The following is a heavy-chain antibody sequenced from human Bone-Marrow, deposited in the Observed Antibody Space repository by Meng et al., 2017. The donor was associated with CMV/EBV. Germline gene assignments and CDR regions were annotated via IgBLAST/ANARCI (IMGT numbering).Heavy chain of an antibody. CDR1: GFTFGSYS. V-gene: IGHV3-21*01. J-gene: IGHJ6*02. Sequence: GESLKISCAASGFTFGSYSMNWVRQAPGKGLEWVSSISSSSSYIYYADSVKGRFTISRDNAKNSLYLQMNSLRAEDTAVYYCARVATIFGVVREGMDVWGQGTTVTVSS. D-gene: IGHD3-3*01. CDR3: ARVATIFGVVREGMDV. CDR2: ISSSSSYI.